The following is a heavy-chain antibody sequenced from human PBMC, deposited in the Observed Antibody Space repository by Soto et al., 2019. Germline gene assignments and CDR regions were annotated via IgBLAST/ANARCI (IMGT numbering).Heavy chain of an antibody. Sequence: QVQLVQSGAEVKKPGSSVKVSCKASGGTFSSYAISWVRQAPGQGLEWMGGIIPIFGTANYAQKFQGRVTITADESTSIAYMELSSLRSEDTAVYYCARRRHCSSTSCSPYYYYGMDVWGQGTTVTVSS. CDR3: ARRRHCSSTSCSPYYYYGMDV. J-gene: IGHJ6*02. D-gene: IGHD2-2*01. CDR2: IIPIFGTA. CDR1: GGTFSSYA. V-gene: IGHV1-69*01.